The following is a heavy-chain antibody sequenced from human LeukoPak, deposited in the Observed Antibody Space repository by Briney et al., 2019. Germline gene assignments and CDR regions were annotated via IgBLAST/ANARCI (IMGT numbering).Heavy chain of an antibody. Sequence: ASVKVSCKTSGYTFTSYYMHWVRQAPGQGLEWMGIINPSGGRTSYAQKFQGRVTMTRDMSTSTVYMELSSLRSEDTAVYYCARDSTVTTLGDAFDIWGQGTMVTVSS. CDR2: INPSGGRT. CDR3: ARDSTVTTLGDAFDI. J-gene: IGHJ3*02. CDR1: GYTFTSYY. D-gene: IGHD4-17*01. V-gene: IGHV1-46*01.